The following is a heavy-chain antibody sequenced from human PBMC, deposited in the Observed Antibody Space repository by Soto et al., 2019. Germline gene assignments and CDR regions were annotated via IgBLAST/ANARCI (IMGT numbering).Heavy chain of an antibody. CDR1: GCSSSSSSYY. Sequence: SETLSDSCTVAGCSSSSSSYYGGWIRQPPGKGLEWIGSIYYSGSTYYNPSLKSRVTISVDTSKNQFSLKLSSVTAADTAVYYCASPKIAFYNWFDPWGKGTLVT. D-gene: IGHD3-3*02. V-gene: IGHV4-39*01. CDR2: IYYSGST. CDR3: ASPKIAFYNWFDP. J-gene: IGHJ5*02.